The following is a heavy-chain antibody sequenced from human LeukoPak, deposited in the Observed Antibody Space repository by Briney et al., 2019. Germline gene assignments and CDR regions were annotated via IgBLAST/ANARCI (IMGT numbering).Heavy chain of an antibody. Sequence: GESLKISCKGSGYSFTSYWIGWVRQMPGKGLEWMAIIYPGDSDTRYSPSFQGQVTIPADKSIDTAYLQWSSLQASDTAMYYCARLPHYYDSSGYHHFDYWGQGTLVTVSS. CDR1: GYSFTSYW. D-gene: IGHD3-22*01. CDR2: IYPGDSDT. J-gene: IGHJ4*02. V-gene: IGHV5-51*01. CDR3: ARLPHYYDSSGYHHFDY.